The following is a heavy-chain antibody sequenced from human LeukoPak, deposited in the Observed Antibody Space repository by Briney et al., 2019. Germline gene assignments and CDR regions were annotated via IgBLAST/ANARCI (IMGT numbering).Heavy chain of an antibody. CDR1: VYTFTNYY. V-gene: IGHV1-46*01. CDR2: INLNAVTT. Sequence: ASVKVSCKASVYTFTNYYIHWMRQAPGQGLEWVGIINLNAVTTRYAQKFQGRITVARDTSTSTVYMELSSLRSEDTAVYFCAREGAAEAKNFDYWGQGTLVTVSS. J-gene: IGHJ4*02. D-gene: IGHD6-25*01. CDR3: AREGAAEAKNFDY.